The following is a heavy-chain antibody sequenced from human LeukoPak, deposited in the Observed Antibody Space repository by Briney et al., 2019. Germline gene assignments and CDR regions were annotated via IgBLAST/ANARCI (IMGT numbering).Heavy chain of an antibody. V-gene: IGHV3-21*01. CDR3: ARDADPYCSGGSCYPRVDY. D-gene: IGHD2-15*01. CDR1: GFTFSSYS. J-gene: IGHJ4*02. CDR2: ISSSSSYI. Sequence: GGSLRLSCAASGFTFSSYSMNWVRQAPGKGLEWVSSISSSSSYIYYADSVKGRFTISRDNAKNSLYLQMNSLRAEDTAVYYCARDADPYCSGGSCYPRVDYWGQGALVTVSS.